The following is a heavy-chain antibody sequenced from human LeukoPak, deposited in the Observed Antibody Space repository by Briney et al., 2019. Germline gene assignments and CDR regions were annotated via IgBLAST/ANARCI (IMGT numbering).Heavy chain of an antibody. J-gene: IGHJ5*02. D-gene: IGHD2-2*01. CDR1: GYSFTRYW. Sequence: PGESLKISCKGSGYSFTRYWIGWVRQMPWEGMEWTGIIYPGESDTRYSPSFQGQVTISADKAISTAYLQWSSLKASDTAMYYCARLGDIVVVPAAGWFDPWGQGTLVTVSS. CDR3: ARLGDIVVVPAAGWFDP. V-gene: IGHV5-51*01. CDR2: IYPGESDT.